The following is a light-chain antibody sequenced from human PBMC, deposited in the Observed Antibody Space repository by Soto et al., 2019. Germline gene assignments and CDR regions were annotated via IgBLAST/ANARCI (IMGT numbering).Light chain of an antibody. CDR2: DVS. Sequence: LTPPASVSGSPGQSITISCTGTSSDVGGYNYVSWYQQHPGKAPKLIISDVSNRPSGVSNRFSGSKSGNTASLTISGLQAEDEADYYCNSYTSSSTHVFGTGTKVTVL. J-gene: IGLJ1*01. CDR1: SSDVGGYNY. V-gene: IGLV2-14*03. CDR3: NSYTSSSTHV.